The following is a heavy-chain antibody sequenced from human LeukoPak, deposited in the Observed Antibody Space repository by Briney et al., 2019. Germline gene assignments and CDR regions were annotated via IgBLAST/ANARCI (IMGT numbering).Heavy chain of an antibody. CDR2: ISYDGGDP. Sequence: GGSLRLSCAASGYTFSSYWMHWVRQAPGKGLVWVSRISYDGGDPSYADSVKGRFTISRDNAKNTLYLQMNSLTAEDTAVYYCARGYSSRLYNWLDPWGQGTLVTVSS. D-gene: IGHD6-13*01. CDR3: ARGYSSRLYNWLDP. V-gene: IGHV3-74*01. CDR1: GYTFSSYW. J-gene: IGHJ5*02.